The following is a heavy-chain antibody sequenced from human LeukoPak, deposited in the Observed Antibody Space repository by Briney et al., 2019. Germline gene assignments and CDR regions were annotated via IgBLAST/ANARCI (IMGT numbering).Heavy chain of an antibody. CDR2: ISFDGSDK. J-gene: IGHJ4*02. D-gene: IGHD5-18*01. CDR1: GFTFSSYA. CDR3: VKDFHAYSYDSFDY. Sequence: GGSLRLSCAASGFTFSSYAMHWVRQAPGKGLEWVAVISFDGSDKYYADSVKGRFTISRDNSKNTLFLQMNGLGPEDTALYYCVKDFHAYSYDSFDYWGQGTLVTVSS. V-gene: IGHV3-30*04.